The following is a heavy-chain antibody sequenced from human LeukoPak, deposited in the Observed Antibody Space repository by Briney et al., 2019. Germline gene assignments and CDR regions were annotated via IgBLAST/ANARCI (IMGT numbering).Heavy chain of an antibody. J-gene: IGHJ4*02. Sequence: GALRLSCAASGFTFSSYGMHWVRQAPGKGLEWVAFIRYDGSNKYYADSVKGRFTISRDNSKNTLYLQMNSLRAEDTAVYYCAKVKTIAAAGCAGGYWGQGTLVTVSS. CDR3: AKVKTIAAAGCAGGY. CDR1: GFTFSSYG. V-gene: IGHV3-30*02. CDR2: IRYDGSNK. D-gene: IGHD6-13*01.